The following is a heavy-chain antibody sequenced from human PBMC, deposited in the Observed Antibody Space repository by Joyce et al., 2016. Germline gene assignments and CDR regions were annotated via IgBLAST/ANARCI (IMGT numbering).Heavy chain of an antibody. Sequence: QVQLVQSGAEVKKPGASVKVSCKASDYIFTSYGITWVRQAPGQGLEWMGWISNYDGDTKYAQKLQGRVTMTTDTSTHTAYMELRSLRSDDSAMYYCARQTGYSSGWYVDYWGQGTLVTVSS. J-gene: IGHJ4*02. CDR2: ISNYDGDT. CDR1: DYIFTSYG. CDR3: ARQTGYSSGWYVDY. V-gene: IGHV1-18*04. D-gene: IGHD6-19*01.